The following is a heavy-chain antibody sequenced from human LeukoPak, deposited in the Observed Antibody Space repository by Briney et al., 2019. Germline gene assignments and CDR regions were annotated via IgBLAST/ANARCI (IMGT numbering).Heavy chain of an antibody. D-gene: IGHD2-21*01. V-gene: IGHV3-74*01. Sequence: AGSLRLSCAASGFTFCSYWMHWLRQAPGKGLVWVARINSGGSSTSYAGPVKGRFTISRDNSKNTLYLQMNSLRAEDTAVYYWAIDSVVVSFYDGGQGTLVTVSS. CDR3: AIDSVVVSFYD. CDR2: INSGGSST. J-gene: IGHJ4*02. CDR1: GFTFCSYW.